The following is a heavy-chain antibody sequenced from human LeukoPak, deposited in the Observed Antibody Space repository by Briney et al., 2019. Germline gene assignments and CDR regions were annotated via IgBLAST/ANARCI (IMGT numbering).Heavy chain of an antibody. CDR3: AKISGSYYDY. J-gene: IGHJ4*02. D-gene: IGHD1-26*01. Sequence: GSLRLSCAASGFTFDDYGMSWVRQAPGKGLEWVSGINWNGGSTGYADSVKGRFTISRDNAKNTLYLQMNSLRAEDTAVYYCAKISGSYYDYWGQGTLVTVSS. CDR2: INWNGGST. V-gene: IGHV3-20*04. CDR1: GFTFDDYG.